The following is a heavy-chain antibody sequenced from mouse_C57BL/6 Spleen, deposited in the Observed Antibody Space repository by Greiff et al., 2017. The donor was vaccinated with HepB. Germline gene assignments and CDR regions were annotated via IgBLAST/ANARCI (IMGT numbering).Heavy chain of an antibody. CDR3: ARDYYGSSMYFDV. CDR2: IYPGSGST. CDR1: GYTFTSYW. J-gene: IGHJ1*03. V-gene: IGHV1-55*01. Sequence: VQLQQPGAELVKPGASVKMSCKASGYTFTSYWITWVKQRPGQGLEWIGDIYPGSGSTNYNEKFKSKATLTVDTSSSTAYMQLSSLTSEDSAVYYCARDYYGSSMYFDVWGTGTTVTVSS. D-gene: IGHD1-1*01.